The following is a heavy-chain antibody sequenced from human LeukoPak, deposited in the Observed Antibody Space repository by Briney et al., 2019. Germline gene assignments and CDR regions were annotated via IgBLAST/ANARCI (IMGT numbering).Heavy chain of an antibody. J-gene: IGHJ5*02. Sequence: GGSLRLSCAPSGFTFSSYWMSWVRQAPGKGLEWVANIKETGSEQYYVDSVKGRFTISRDNAKNSLYLQMNTLRAEDAAVYYGGGGGGRKNYLLKTCGQGTLVIVSS. CDR3: GGGGGRKNYLLKT. CDR2: IKETGSEQ. CDR1: GFTFSSYW. D-gene: IGHD3-16*01. V-gene: IGHV3-7*01.